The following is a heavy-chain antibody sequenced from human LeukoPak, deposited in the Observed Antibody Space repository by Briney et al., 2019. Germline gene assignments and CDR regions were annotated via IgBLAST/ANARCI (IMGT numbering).Heavy chain of an antibody. CDR3: AREAVGAGDWYFDL. D-gene: IGHD3-16*01. J-gene: IGHJ2*01. CDR1: GFTFSSYW. Sequence: GGSLRLSCAASGFTFSSYWMHWVRQAPGKGLVWVSRIHTDGSITNYADSVKGRFTISRDNAKNTVYLQMNNLRAEDTAVYFCAREAVGAGDWYFDLWGRGTLVTVSP. V-gene: IGHV3-74*01. CDR2: IHTDGSIT.